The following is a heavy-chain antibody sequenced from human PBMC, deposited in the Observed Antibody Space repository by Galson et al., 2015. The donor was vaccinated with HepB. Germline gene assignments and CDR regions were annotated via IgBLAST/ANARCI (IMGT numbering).Heavy chain of an antibody. J-gene: IGHJ5*02. CDR1: GGTFSSYA. Sequence: SVKVSCKASGGTFSSYAISWVRQAPGQGLEWMGGIIPIFGTANYAQKFQGRVTITADESTSTAYMELSSLRSEDTAVYYCARYDPSHGDNWFDPWGQGTLVTVSS. D-gene: IGHD1-1*01. V-gene: IGHV1-69*13. CDR2: IIPIFGTA. CDR3: ARYDPSHGDNWFDP.